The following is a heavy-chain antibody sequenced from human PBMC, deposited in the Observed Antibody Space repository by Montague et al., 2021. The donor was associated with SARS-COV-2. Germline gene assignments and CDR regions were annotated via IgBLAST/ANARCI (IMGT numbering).Heavy chain of an antibody. CDR3: ARELRGFSTSWYAIDS. J-gene: IGHJ4*02. CDR2: LWYDGGNK. Sequence: SLRLSCAASGFTFSSFGMHWVRQTPGKGLEWVAALWYDGGNKYYADSVKGRFTISRDNSKNTLYLHMNSLRAEDTAVYYCARELRGFSTSWYAIDSWGQGTLVTVSS. D-gene: IGHD6-13*01. CDR1: GFTFSSFG. V-gene: IGHV3-33*01.